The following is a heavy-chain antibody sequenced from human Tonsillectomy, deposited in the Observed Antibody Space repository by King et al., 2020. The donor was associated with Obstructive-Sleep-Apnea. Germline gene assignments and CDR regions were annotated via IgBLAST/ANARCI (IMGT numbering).Heavy chain of an antibody. V-gene: IGHV3-30*04. D-gene: IGHD3-10*01. CDR2: LSYDGSSK. J-gene: IGHJ5*02. CDR1: GFSVSNYA. CDR3: ARGKLYGSGRDSWFDP. Sequence: VQLVESGGGVVQPGRSLRLSCAASGFSVSNYALNWVRQAPGKVLEGGAVLSYDGSSKYYADSVRGRVTISRDNSKNNMYLQMNSLRPEDTAVYYCARGKLYGSGRDSWFDPWGQGTLVTVSS.